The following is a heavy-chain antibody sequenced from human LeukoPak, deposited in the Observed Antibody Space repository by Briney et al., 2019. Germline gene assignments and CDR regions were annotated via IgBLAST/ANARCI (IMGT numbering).Heavy chain of an antibody. CDR1: GGSISSSSYY. J-gene: IGHJ5*02. D-gene: IGHD2-15*01. CDR3: ARHLLVVVVAADRWFDP. Sequence: PSETLSLTCTVSGGSISSSSYYWGWIRQPPGKGLEWIGRIYYSGSTYYNPSLKSRVTISVDTSKNQFSLKLSSVTAADTAVYYCARHLLVVVVAADRWFDPWGQGTLVTVSS. V-gene: IGHV4-39*01. CDR2: IYYSGST.